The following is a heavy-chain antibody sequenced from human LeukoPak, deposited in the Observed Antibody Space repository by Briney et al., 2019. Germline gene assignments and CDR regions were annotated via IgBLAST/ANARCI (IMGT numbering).Heavy chain of an antibody. CDR2: MNPNSGNT. V-gene: IGHV1-8*01. Sequence: ASVKVSCKASGYTFTSYDINWVRQATGQGLEWMGWMNPNSGNTGYAQKFQGRVTMTRNTSINTAYMALSSLRSEDTAAYYCARGDGYNPHYGMDVWGQGTTVTVSS. D-gene: IGHD5-24*01. CDR1: GYTFTSYD. CDR3: ARGDGYNPHYGMDV. J-gene: IGHJ6*02.